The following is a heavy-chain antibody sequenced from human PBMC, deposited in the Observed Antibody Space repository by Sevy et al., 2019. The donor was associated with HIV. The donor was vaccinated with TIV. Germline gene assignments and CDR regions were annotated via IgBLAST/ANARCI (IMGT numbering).Heavy chain of an antibody. D-gene: IGHD3-22*01. CDR1: GFTFSSYA. CDR2: ISSNGGST. Sequence: GGSLRLSCSASGFTFSSYAMHWVRQAPGKGLEYVSAISSNGGSTYYADSVKGRFTISRDNSKNTLYLQMSSLRAEDQAVYYCVKDCYYYDSSGPDYWGQGTLVTVSS. J-gene: IGHJ4*02. CDR3: VKDCYYYDSSGPDY. V-gene: IGHV3-64D*06.